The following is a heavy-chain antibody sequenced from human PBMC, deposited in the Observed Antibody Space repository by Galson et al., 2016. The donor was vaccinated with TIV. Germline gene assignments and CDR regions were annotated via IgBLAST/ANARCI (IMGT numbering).Heavy chain of an antibody. V-gene: IGHV2-5*02. D-gene: IGHD2-21*01. CDR1: GFSLSSNGVG. Sequence: PALVKPTQTVTLTCTFSGFSLSSNGVGVGWIRQPPGKALEWLARIYWEDEKRYNPSLESRLSIIKDTSKNKVVLTLTNVDPVDTATYYCAHRRPLTYYFDFWGQGALVTVSS. J-gene: IGHJ4*02. CDR2: IYWEDEK. CDR3: AHRRPLTYYFDF.